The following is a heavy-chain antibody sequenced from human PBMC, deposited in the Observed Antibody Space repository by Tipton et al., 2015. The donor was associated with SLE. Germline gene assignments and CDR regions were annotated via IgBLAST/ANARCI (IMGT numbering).Heavy chain of an antibody. D-gene: IGHD2-2*01. CDR1: DYSINNGYY. Sequence: TLSLTCAVSDYSINNGYYWGWIRQPPGKGLEWIGSIYHSGSTYYNPSLKSRVTISVDTSKNQFSLKLSSVTAADTAVYYCARGDCSSTSCLDYWGQGTLVTVSS. CDR3: ARGDCSSTSCLDY. J-gene: IGHJ4*02. V-gene: IGHV4-38-2*01. CDR2: IYHSGST.